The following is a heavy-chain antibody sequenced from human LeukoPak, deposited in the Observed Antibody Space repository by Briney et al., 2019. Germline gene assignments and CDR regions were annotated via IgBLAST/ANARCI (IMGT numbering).Heavy chain of an antibody. CDR1: GFTFSSYA. J-gene: IGHJ4*02. CDR3: AKDVLEWLFGY. D-gene: IGHD3-3*01. CDR2: ISGSGGST. Sequence: GGSLRLSCAASGFTFSSYAMSWVRQAPGKGLEWVSAISGSGGSTYYAGSVKGRFTISRDNSKNTLYLQMNSLRAEDTAVYYCAKDVLEWLFGYWGQGTLVTVSS. V-gene: IGHV3-23*01.